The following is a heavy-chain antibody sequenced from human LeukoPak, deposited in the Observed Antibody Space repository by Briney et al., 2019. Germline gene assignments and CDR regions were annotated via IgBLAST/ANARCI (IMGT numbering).Heavy chain of an antibody. D-gene: IGHD3-3*01. CDR2: ISYDGRNK. CDR1: GFTFSNYA. CDR3: ARDTAGYYDFWSGFPWAKYYFDY. J-gene: IGHJ4*02. V-gene: IGHV3-30*04. Sequence: PGGSLRLSCAASGFTFSNYAMHWVRQAPGKGLEWMSVISYDGRNKYFADSVKGRFTLSRDNSKNTLYLQMNSLRAEDTAVYYCARDTAGYYDFWSGFPWAKYYFDYWGQGTLVTVSS.